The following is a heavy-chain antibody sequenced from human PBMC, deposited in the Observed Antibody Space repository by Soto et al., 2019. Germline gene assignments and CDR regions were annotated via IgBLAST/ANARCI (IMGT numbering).Heavy chain of an antibody. CDR2: IDHSGTT. J-gene: IGHJ3*02. CDR3: ARGKFYAFDI. V-gene: IGHV4-4*02. Sequence: QVQLQESGPGLVKPSGTLSLTCAVSGVSISIPNWWAWVRQAPGKGLEWIGEIDHSGTTNYNPSLSSRVTISLDRSKNQCSLRLTSVAAADTAVYFCARGKFYAFDIWGQGTMVTVSS. CDR1: GVSISIPNW.